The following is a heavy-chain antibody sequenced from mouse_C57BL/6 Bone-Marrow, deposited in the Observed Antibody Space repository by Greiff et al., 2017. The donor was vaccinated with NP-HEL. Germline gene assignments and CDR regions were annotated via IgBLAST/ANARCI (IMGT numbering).Heavy chain of an antibody. J-gene: IGHJ3*01. CDR1: GFPFSDYY. Sequence: EVQGVESGGGLVQPGGSLKLSCAASGFPFSDYYMYWVRQTPEKRLEWVAYISNGGGSTYYPDTVKGRFPISRDNAKNTLYLQLSRLKSEYTAMYYCARSITTVPWFADWGQGTLVTV. V-gene: IGHV5-12*01. D-gene: IGHD1-1*01. CDR2: ISNGGGST. CDR3: ARSITTVPWFAD.